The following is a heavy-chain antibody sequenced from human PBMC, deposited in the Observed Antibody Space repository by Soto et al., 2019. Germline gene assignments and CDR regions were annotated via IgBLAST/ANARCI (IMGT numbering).Heavy chain of an antibody. V-gene: IGHV3-48*03. J-gene: IGHJ3*02. Sequence: GGAQRLSCAASGFTFSSYEMNWVRQAPGKGLEWVSYISSSGSTIYYADSVKGRFTISRDNAKNSLYLQMNSLRAEDTAVYYCARDPSRYYDFWSGYSALNAFDIWGQGTMAPVS. CDR3: ARDPSRYYDFWSGYSALNAFDI. D-gene: IGHD3-3*01. CDR2: ISSSGSTI. CDR1: GFTFSSYE.